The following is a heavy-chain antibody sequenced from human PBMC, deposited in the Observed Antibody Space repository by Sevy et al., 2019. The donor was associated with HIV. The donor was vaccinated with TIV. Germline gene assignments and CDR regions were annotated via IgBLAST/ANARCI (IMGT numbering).Heavy chain of an antibody. CDR2: ISASSGYI. V-gene: IGHV3-21*01. CDR3: ARFPPQRAFDI. J-gene: IGHJ3*02. Sequence: GGSLRLSCAASGFTFSSYNMNWVRQAPGKGLEWVSSISASSGYIYYADSVKGRFTISRDNAKSTLYLQMNSLRVDDSAVYFCARFPPQRAFDIWGQGTTVTVSS. CDR1: GFTFSSYN.